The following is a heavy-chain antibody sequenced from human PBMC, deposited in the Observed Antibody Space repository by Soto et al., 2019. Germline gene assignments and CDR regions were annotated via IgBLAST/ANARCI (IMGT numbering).Heavy chain of an antibody. CDR2: ISATGRTT. V-gene: IGHV3-23*01. CDR3: ARRLGDQFSRYFDH. J-gene: IGHJ4*02. CDR1: GFTFSDYA. Sequence: PGGSLRLSCAASGFTFSDYAMTWVRQAPGKGLEWVSTISATGRTTYYADSVKGRFTISRDTSQNALFLQMDSLRAEDTAVYFCARRLGDQFSRYFDHWGRGTLVTVSS. D-gene: IGHD4-17*01.